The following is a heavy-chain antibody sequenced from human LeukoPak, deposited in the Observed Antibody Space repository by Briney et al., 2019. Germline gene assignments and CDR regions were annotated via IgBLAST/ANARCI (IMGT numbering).Heavy chain of an antibody. V-gene: IGHV4-34*01. J-gene: IGHJ4*02. Sequence: SETLSLTCAVYGGSFSGYYWSWIRQPPGKGLEWIGEINHSGSTNYNPSLKSRATISVDTSKNQFSLKLSSVTAADTAVYYCARPNYDILTGYTYYFDYWGQGTLVTVSS. CDR3: ARPNYDILTGYTYYFDY. D-gene: IGHD3-9*01. CDR2: INHSGST. CDR1: GGSFSGYY.